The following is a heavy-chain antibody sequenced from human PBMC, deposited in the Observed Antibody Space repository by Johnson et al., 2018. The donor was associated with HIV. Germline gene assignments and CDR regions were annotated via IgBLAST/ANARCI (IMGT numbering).Heavy chain of an antibody. CDR3: AKDWDRSGWYQGSAFDI. CDR2: IYSGDNT. Sequence: VQLVETGGGLIQPGGSLRLSCVASGFTVSTNYMTWVRQAPGKGLEWVSLIYSGDNTYYADSVKGRFIISRDNYKNTLYLQMNSLSAEDTSIYYCAKDWDRSGWYQGSAFDIWGQGTMVTVSS. CDR1: GFTVSTNY. V-gene: IGHV3-53*02. J-gene: IGHJ3*02. D-gene: IGHD6-19*01.